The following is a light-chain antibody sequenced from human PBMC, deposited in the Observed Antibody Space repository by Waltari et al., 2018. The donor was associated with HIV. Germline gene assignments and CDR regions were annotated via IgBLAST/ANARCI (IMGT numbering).Light chain of an antibody. Sequence: QTVVTQEPSFSVSPGGTVTVTCGLSSGSVPTNSYTSCYQQTPGQAPRTLIYSTNTRSSGVPDRFSGSILGNKAALTITGAQADDESDYYCVLYMGSGVWVFGGGTKLTVL. CDR1: SGSVPTNSY. V-gene: IGLV8-61*01. CDR2: STN. CDR3: VLYMGSGVWV. J-gene: IGLJ3*02.